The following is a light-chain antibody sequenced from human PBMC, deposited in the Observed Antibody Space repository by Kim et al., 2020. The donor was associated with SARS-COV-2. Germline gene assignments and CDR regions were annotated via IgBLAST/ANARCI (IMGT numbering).Light chain of an antibody. J-gene: IGLJ2*01. CDR1: SSNLGDNF. Sequence: GQKVTISCSGSSSNLGDNFVSWYQQLPGTAPKLLIYDNNKRPSGIPARFSGSKSGTSATLGITGLQTGDEADYYCETWDSSLSAVVFGGGTQLTVL. V-gene: IGLV1-51*01. CDR3: ETWDSSLSAVV. CDR2: DNN.